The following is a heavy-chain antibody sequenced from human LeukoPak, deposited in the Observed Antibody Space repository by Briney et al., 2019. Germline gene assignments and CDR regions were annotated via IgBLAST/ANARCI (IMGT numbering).Heavy chain of an antibody. J-gene: IGHJ4*02. V-gene: IGHV3-30*02. CDR2: IRYDGSNK. CDR3: AKPTWVVPAATQTFDY. D-gene: IGHD2-2*01. Sequence: GGSLRLSCAASGFTFSSYGMHWVRQAPGKGLEWVAFIRYDGSNKYYADSVKGRFTISRDNSKNTLYLQMNSLRAEDTAVYYCAKPTWVVPAATQTFDYWGRGTLVTVSS. CDR1: GFTFSSYG.